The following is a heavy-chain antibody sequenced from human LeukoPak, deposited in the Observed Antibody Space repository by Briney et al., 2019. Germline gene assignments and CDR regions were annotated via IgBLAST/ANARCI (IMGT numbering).Heavy chain of an antibody. CDR3: ARASTPAAPFDY. CDR1: GGSISSSSYY. Sequence: PSETLSLTCTVSGGSISSSSYYWGWIRQPPGKGLEWVGSIYYSGSTYYNPSLKSRVTISVDTSKNQFSLKLSSVTAADTAVYYCARASTPAAPFDYWGQGTLVTVSS. V-gene: IGHV4-39*01. D-gene: IGHD2-2*01. J-gene: IGHJ4*02. CDR2: IYYSGST.